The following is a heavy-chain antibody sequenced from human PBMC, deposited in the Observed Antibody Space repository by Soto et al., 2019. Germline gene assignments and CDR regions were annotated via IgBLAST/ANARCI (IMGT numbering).Heavy chain of an antibody. CDR3: ARERVFCISTSCPLDY. Sequence: GGSLRLSCAASGFTFSSYSMNWVRQAPGKGLEWVSYISSSSSTIYYADSVKGRFTISRDNAKNSLYLQMNSLRDEDTAVYYCARERVFCISTSCPLDYWGQGALVTVSS. CDR2: ISSSSSTI. J-gene: IGHJ4*02. D-gene: IGHD2-2*01. CDR1: GFTFSSYS. V-gene: IGHV3-48*02.